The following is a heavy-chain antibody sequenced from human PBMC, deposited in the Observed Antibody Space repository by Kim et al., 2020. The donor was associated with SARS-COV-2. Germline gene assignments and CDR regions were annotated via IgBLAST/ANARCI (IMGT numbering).Heavy chain of an antibody. CDR3: AAPYCSSTSCYTPGFDY. CDR2: ISYDGSNK. V-gene: IGHV3-30-3*01. J-gene: IGHJ4*02. Sequence: GGSLRLSCAASGFTFSSYAMHWVRQAPGKGLEWVAVISYDGSNKYYADSVKGRFTISRDNSKNTLYLQMNSLRPEDTAVYYCAAPYCSSTSCYTPGFDYWGQGTLVTVSS. D-gene: IGHD2-2*02. CDR1: GFTFSSYA.